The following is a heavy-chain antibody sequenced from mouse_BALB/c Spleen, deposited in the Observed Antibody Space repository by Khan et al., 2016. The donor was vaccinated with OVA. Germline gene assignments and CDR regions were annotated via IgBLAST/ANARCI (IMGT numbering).Heavy chain of an antibody. CDR3: ARSPYGNFAY. Sequence: EVELVESGGGLVKPGGSLKLSCAVSGFTFSTYAMSWVRQTPEKRLEWVATISSDGDYTYYPDNVTGRFTISRDNSTNTLYLQMSSLRSEDTAMYYCARSPYGNFAYWGQGTLVTVSA. D-gene: IGHD2-1*01. V-gene: IGHV5-9-3*01. CDR1: GFTFSTYA. CDR2: ISSDGDYT. J-gene: IGHJ3*01.